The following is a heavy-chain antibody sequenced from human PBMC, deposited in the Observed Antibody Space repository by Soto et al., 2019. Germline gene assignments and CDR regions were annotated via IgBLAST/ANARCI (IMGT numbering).Heavy chain of an antibody. V-gene: IGHV3-23*01. D-gene: IGHD2-2*01. CDR2: ISGSGGST. J-gene: IGHJ4*02. CDR3: AKVPSQLTYYFDY. Sequence: GGSLRLSCAASGFTFNSYAMSWVRQAPGKGLEWVSAISGSGGSTYYADSVKGRFTISRDNSKNTLYLQMNSLRAEDTALYYCAKVPSQLTYYFDYWGQGTLVTVSS. CDR1: GFTFNSYA.